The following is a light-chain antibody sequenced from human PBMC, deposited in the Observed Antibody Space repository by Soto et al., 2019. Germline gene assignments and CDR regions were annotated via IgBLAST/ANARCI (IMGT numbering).Light chain of an antibody. CDR3: SSYPSSSTRAVV. V-gene: IGLV2-14*01. CDR2: EVS. Sequence: QSALTQPASVSGSPGQSITITCTGTSSDVGGYNYVSWYQQHPGKAPKLMIYEVSNRPSGVSNRFAGSKSGNTASLTISGIQAEEDADESGSSYPSSSTRAVVFGGGTKLTVL. CDR1: SSDVGGYNY. J-gene: IGLJ2*01.